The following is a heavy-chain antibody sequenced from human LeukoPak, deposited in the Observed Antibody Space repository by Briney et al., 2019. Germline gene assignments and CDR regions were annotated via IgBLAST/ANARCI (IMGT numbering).Heavy chain of an antibody. D-gene: IGHD4-17*01. CDR1: GFTFSSYA. J-gene: IGHJ4*02. Sequence: GGSLRLSCAASGFTFSSYAMSWVRQAPGKGLEWVSAISGSGGSTYYADSVKGRFTISRDNSKNTLYLQMNSLRAEDTAVYYCANLAKYDYGALGFDYWGQGTLVTVSS. V-gene: IGHV3-23*01. CDR2: ISGSGGST. CDR3: ANLAKYDYGALGFDY.